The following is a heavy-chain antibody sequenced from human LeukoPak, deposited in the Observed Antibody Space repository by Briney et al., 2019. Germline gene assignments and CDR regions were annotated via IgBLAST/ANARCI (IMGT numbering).Heavy chain of an antibody. Sequence: ASVKVSCKASGYTFTSYGISWVRQAPGQGLEWMGWISAYNGNTNYAQKFQGRVTMTRDTSISTAYMELSGLRSDDTAVYYCARGREHTIFGVVTVDFDYWGQGTLVTVSS. D-gene: IGHD3-3*01. V-gene: IGHV1-18*01. J-gene: IGHJ4*02. CDR2: ISAYNGNT. CDR1: GYTFTSYG. CDR3: ARGREHTIFGVVTVDFDY.